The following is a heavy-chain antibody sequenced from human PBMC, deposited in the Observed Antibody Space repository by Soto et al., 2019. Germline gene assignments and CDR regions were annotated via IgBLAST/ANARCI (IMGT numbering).Heavy chain of an antibody. V-gene: IGHV1-8*01. J-gene: IGHJ4*02. Sequence: GASVKVSCKASGYTFTSYDINWVRQATGQGLEWMGWMNPNSGNTGYAQKFQGRVTMTRNTSISTAYMELSSLRSEDTAVYYCARGRWASGGWYRDKTPLFDYWGQGTLVTVSS. D-gene: IGHD6-19*01. CDR2: MNPNSGNT. CDR1: GYTFTSYD. CDR3: ARGRWASGGWYRDKTPLFDY.